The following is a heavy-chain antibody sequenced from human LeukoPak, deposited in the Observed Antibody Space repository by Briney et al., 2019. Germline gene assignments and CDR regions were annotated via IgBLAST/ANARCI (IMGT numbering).Heavy chain of an antibody. V-gene: IGHV1-2*02. D-gene: IGHD4/OR15-4a*01. CDR2: INPKSGAR. Sequence: AXVKVSCKPSGYTFNDYFVHWVRQGPGQGLEWMGWINPKSGARNYAQRFQGRVTMTRDTYISTAYMELSRLGSDDTAVYYCARAYEYGWFDPWGQGTLVTVSS. CDR3: ARAYEYGWFDP. CDR1: GYTFNDYF. J-gene: IGHJ5*02.